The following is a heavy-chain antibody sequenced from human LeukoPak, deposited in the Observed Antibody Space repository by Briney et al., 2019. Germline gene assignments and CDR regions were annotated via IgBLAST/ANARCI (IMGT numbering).Heavy chain of an antibody. Sequence: PSETLSLTCTVSGGSISSSSYYWGWIRQPPGKGLEWIGSIYYSGSTYYNPSLKSRVTISVDTSKNQFSLKLSSVTAADTAVYYCARDDSGSRSDGMDVWGQGTTVTVSS. CDR3: ARDDSGSRSDGMDV. CDR1: GGSISSSSYY. D-gene: IGHD1-26*01. CDR2: IYYSGST. V-gene: IGHV4-39*07. J-gene: IGHJ6*02.